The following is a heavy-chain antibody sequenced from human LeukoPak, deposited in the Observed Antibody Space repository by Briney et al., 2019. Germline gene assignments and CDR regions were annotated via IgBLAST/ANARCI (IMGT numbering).Heavy chain of an antibody. CDR3: ARGMYSSSWYGYYYYYMDV. V-gene: IGHV1-46*01. Sequence: ASVKVSCKASGYTFTSYYMHWVRQAPGQGLEWMGIINPSGGSTSYAQKFQGRVTMTRDMSTSTVYMELSSLRSEDTAVYYCARGMYSSSWYGYYYYYMDVWGKGTTVTISS. CDR1: GYTFTSYY. CDR2: INPSGGST. D-gene: IGHD6-13*01. J-gene: IGHJ6*03.